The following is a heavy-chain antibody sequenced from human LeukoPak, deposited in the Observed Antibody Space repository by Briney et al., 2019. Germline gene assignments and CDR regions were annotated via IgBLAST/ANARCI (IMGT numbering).Heavy chain of an antibody. CDR3: ARDGDGYNPLDY. J-gene: IGHJ4*02. D-gene: IGHD5-24*01. Sequence: PGGSLRLSCAASGFTFSSYSMTWVRQAPGKGLEWVSSISSSSSYIYYADSVKGRFTISRDNAKNSLYLQMNSLRAEDTAVYYCARDGDGYNPLDYWGQGTLVTVSS. CDR1: GFTFSSYS. V-gene: IGHV3-21*01. CDR2: ISSSSSYI.